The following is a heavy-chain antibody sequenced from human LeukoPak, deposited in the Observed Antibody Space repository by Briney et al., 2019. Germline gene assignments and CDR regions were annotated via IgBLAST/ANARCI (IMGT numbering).Heavy chain of an antibody. D-gene: IGHD6-6*01. CDR2: INHSGGT. V-gene: IGHV4-34*01. Sequence: SETLSLTCAVHGGSLSHYYWSWIRQPQGRGLEWIGEINHSGGTNYNPSLKSRVTISTDTSKNQFSLNLNSVTAADTAVYYCARVEWSGQLVGGGAFDIWGQGTMVTVSS. J-gene: IGHJ3*02. CDR1: GGSLSHYY. CDR3: ARVEWSGQLVGGGAFDI.